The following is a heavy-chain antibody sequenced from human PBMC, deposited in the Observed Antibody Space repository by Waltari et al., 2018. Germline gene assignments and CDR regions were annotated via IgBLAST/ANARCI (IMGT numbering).Heavy chain of an antibody. Sequence: QITLKESGPTLVKPTQTLTLTCTFSGFSLSPIGLGVGWLRQPPGKALEWLALIYWNDDKRYSPSLKSRLTITKDTSKNQVVLTMTNMDPVDTATYYCAHRHESVGIRAYYFDYWGQGTLVTVSS. D-gene: IGHD7-27*01. V-gene: IGHV2-5*01. J-gene: IGHJ4*02. CDR2: IYWNDDK. CDR1: GFSLSPIGLG. CDR3: AHRHESVGIRAYYFDY.